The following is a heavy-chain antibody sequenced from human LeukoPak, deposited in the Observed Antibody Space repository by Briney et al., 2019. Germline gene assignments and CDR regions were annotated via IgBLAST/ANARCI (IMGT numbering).Heavy chain of an antibody. CDR1: GITFTNAW. CDR2: IKRKAEGATT. CDR3: TTSGYSSDWPPASYFDL. J-gene: IGHJ2*01. V-gene: IGHV3-15*01. D-gene: IGHD6-19*01. Sequence: PGGSLRLSCVASGITFTNAWMSWVRQAPGKGREWVGRIKRKAEGATTDYAAPVKGRPTISRDDSKNTLYLQMNSLRTEDTAVYYCTTSGYSSDWPPASYFDLWGRGTLVTVSS.